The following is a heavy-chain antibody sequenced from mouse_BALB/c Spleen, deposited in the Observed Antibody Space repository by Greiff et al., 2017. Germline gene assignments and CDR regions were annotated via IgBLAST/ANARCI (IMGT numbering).Heavy chain of an antibody. D-gene: IGHD2-2*01. CDR3: ATLWLRRDYYAMDY. CDR2: INPSTGYT. J-gene: IGHJ4*01. CDR1: GYTFTSYW. V-gene: IGHV1-7*01. Sequence: VQLQQSGAELAKPGASVKMSCKASGYTFTSYWMHWVKQRPGQGLEWIGYINPSTGYTEYNQKFKDKATLTADKSSSTAYMQLSSLTSEDSAVYYCATLWLRRDYYAMDYWGQGTSVTVSS.